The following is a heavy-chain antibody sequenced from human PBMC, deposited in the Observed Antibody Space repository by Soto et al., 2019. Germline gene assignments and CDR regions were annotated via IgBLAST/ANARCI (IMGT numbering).Heavy chain of an antibody. D-gene: IGHD3-10*01. J-gene: IGHJ3*02. CDR3: AYVTRGSACDI. CDR1: GFSLSTSGVG. CDR2: IYLDDDK. V-gene: IGHV2-5*02. Sequence: SGPTLVNPTQTLTLTCTFSGFSLSTSGVGVGWIRQPPGKALEWLTLIYLDDDKRYSPSLKSRLTINKDTSKNQVVLTMTNMDTVDTSTYYWAYVTRGSACDIWGQGTMVTVSS.